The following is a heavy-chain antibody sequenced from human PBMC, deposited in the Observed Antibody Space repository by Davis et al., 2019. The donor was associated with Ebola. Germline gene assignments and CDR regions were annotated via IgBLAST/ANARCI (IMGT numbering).Heavy chain of an antibody. V-gene: IGHV3-30*18. CDR1: GFTFSSYG. CDR3: AKDNTIFGVVYYGMDV. J-gene: IGHJ6*02. D-gene: IGHD3-3*01. Sequence: GESLKISCVASGFTFSSYGMHWVRQAPGKGLEWVAVISYDGSNKYYADSVKGRFTISRDNSKNTLYLQMNSLRAEDTAVYYCAKDNTIFGVVYYGMDVWGQGTTVTVSS. CDR2: ISYDGSNK.